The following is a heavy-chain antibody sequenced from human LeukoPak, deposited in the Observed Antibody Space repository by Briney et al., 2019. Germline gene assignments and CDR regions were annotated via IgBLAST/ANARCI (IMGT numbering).Heavy chain of an antibody. J-gene: IGHJ4*02. CDR1: GGSISSTRHY. D-gene: IGHD6-13*01. CDR3: ARRLSSSWSHFDY. V-gene: IGHV4-39*02. Sequence: PSETLSLTCTVSGGSISSTRHYWGWIRQPPGKGLEWIGSIYYDGKTFYNPSLKSRVTISLDTSQSHFSLRLSSVTATDTAMYYCARRLSSSWSHFDYWGQGTLVTVSS. CDR2: IYYDGKT.